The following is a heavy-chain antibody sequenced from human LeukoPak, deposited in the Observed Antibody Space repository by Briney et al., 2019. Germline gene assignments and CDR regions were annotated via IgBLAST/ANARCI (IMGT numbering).Heavy chain of an antibody. D-gene: IGHD1-26*01. V-gene: IGHV1-69*05. Sequence: SVMVSCKASGGTFSSYAISWVRQDTGQGLEWMGGIIPIFGTANYAQKFQGRVTITTDESTSTAYMELSSLRSEDTAVYYCARGSGGSYSPGDYYYYMDVWGKGTTVTVSS. CDR1: GGTFSSYA. CDR3: ARGSGGSYSPGDYYYYMDV. CDR2: IIPIFGTA. J-gene: IGHJ6*03.